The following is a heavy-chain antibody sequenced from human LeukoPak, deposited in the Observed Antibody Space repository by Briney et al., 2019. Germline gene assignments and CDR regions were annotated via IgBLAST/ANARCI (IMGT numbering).Heavy chain of an antibody. D-gene: IGHD5/OR15-5a*01. Sequence: PSETLSLTCTVSGGSISSFYWSWIRQPPGKGLEYIGYISYSETTSYNPSLKSRVTISVDTSKNQFSLKLTPVTAADTAVYYRARDKGLPQAFDIWGQGTMVTVSS. V-gene: IGHV4-59*01. CDR1: GGSISSFY. CDR2: ISYSETT. CDR3: ARDKGLPQAFDI. J-gene: IGHJ3*02.